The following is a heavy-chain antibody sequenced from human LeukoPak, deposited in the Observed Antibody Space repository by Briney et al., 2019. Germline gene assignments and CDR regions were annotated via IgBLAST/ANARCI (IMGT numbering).Heavy chain of an antibody. V-gene: IGHV4-31*03. CDR2: IYYSGST. Sequence: PSETLSLTCTVSGGSISSGGYYWSWIRQHPGKGLEWIGYIYYSGSTYYNPSLKSRVTISVDTSKNQFSLKLSSVTAADTAVYYCARDLIYYDSSGYYPADAFDIWGQGTMVTVSS. CDR1: GGSISSGGYY. J-gene: IGHJ3*02. D-gene: IGHD3-22*01. CDR3: ARDLIYYDSSGYYPADAFDI.